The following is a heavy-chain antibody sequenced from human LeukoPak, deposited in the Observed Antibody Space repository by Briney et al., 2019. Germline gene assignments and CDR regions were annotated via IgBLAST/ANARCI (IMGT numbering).Heavy chain of an antibody. Sequence: ASVKVSCKTSGYIFSKFRISWVRQAPGQGLEWMGWISADNGDTNYAQKFQDRVTMTTDTSTNTAYMELGGLTSEDTAVYYCARLYRTVVRFEATLDSWGQGTLVTVFS. J-gene: IGHJ4*02. CDR3: ARLYRTVVRFEATLDS. D-gene: IGHD2-8*01. CDR2: ISADNGDT. V-gene: IGHV1-18*01. CDR1: GYIFSKFR.